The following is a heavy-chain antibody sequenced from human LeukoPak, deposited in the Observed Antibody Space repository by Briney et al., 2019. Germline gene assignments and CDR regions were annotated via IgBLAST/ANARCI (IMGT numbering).Heavy chain of an antibody. V-gene: IGHV4-59*08. J-gene: IGHJ4*02. Sequence: SETLSLTCTVSGGSISSYYWGWIRQPPGKGLEWIGYIYYSGSTNYNPSLKSRVTISVDTSKNQFSLKLSSVTAADTAVYYCARHKAGYSSSWDYWGQGTLVTVSS. CDR1: GGSISSYY. D-gene: IGHD6-13*01. CDR3: ARHKAGYSSSWDY. CDR2: IYYSGST.